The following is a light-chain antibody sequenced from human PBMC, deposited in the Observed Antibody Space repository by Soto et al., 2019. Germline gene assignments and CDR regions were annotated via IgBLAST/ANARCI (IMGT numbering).Light chain of an antibody. CDR3: QQYGSSHPLT. Sequence: EIVLTQSPGILSLSPGERVTLSCRASQSVSSSYLAWYQQKPGQAPRLLIYGASNRATGISDRFSGRGSGTDFTLTISRLEPEDFAVYYCQQYGSSHPLTFGGGTKVEIK. V-gene: IGKV3-20*01. CDR2: GAS. CDR1: QSVSSSY. J-gene: IGKJ4*01.